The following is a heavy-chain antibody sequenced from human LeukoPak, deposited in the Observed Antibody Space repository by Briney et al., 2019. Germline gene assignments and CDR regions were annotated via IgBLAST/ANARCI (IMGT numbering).Heavy chain of an antibody. Sequence: ASVKDSCKASGYTFTGYYMHWGRQAPGHGLEWMGWINPNSGGTNDAQKFQGWVTMTRDTSISTAYMELSRLSSDGTAVYYCARGAIVVVVAALYNWFDPWGQATLVTVSS. CDR3: ARGAIVVVVAALYNWFDP. CDR1: GYTFTGYY. J-gene: IGHJ5*02. D-gene: IGHD2-15*01. CDR2: INPNSGGT. V-gene: IGHV1-2*04.